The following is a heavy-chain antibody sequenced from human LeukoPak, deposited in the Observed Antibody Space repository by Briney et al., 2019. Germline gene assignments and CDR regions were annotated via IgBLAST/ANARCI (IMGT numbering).Heavy chain of an antibody. Sequence: ASVKVSCKASGYTFTSYGISWVRQAPGQGLEWMGRIIPILGIANYAQKFQGRVTITADKSTSTAYMELSSLRSEDTAVYYCARGARGGREYFQHWGQGTLVTVSS. CDR3: ARGARGGREYFQH. D-gene: IGHD2-15*01. V-gene: IGHV1-69*04. J-gene: IGHJ1*01. CDR2: IIPILGIA. CDR1: GYTFTSYG.